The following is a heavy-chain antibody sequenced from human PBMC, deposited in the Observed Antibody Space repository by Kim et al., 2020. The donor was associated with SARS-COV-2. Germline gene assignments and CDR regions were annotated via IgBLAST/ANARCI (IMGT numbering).Heavy chain of an antibody. V-gene: IGHV4-39*02. Sequence: YNPSLKRRSTIAVDTSKYQFSLKLSSVTAADTALFYCARETRGSSAIDYWGQGTLVTVSS. J-gene: IGHJ4*02. CDR3: ARETRGSSAIDY. D-gene: IGHD1-26*01.